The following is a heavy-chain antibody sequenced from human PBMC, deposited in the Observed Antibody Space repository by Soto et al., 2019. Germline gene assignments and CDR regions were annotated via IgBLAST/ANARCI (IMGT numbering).Heavy chain of an antibody. J-gene: IGHJ4*02. V-gene: IGHV3-43*01. D-gene: IGHD6-6*01. Sequence: GGSLRLSCAASGFTFDDYTMHWVRQAPGKGLEWVSLISWDGGNTYYADSMRGRFTISRDNSKNSLYLQMNSLRTEDTALYYCARGVAARRGRGDYFDYWGQGTLVTVSS. CDR1: GFTFDDYT. CDR3: ARGVAARRGRGDYFDY. CDR2: ISWDGGNT.